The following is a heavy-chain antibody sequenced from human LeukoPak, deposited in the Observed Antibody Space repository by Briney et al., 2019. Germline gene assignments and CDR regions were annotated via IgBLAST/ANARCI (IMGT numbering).Heavy chain of an antibody. Sequence: PGGSLRLSCAASGFTFSSYRMNWVRQAPGRGLEWVSSISSSSSYIYYADSVKGRFTISRDNAKNSLYLQMNSLRAEDTAVYYCARDRGDIVVVPAAKFDYWGQGTLVTVSS. J-gene: IGHJ4*02. CDR2: ISSSSSYI. V-gene: IGHV3-21*01. CDR3: ARDRGDIVVVPAAKFDY. CDR1: GFTFSSYR. D-gene: IGHD2-2*01.